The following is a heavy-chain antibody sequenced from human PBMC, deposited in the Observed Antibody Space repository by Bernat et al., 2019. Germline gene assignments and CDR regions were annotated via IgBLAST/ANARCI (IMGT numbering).Heavy chain of an antibody. CDR3: ATGPPGVTDCYYFDY. CDR2: IYYSGST. V-gene: IGHV4-31*03. Sequence: QVQLQESGPGLVKPSQTLSLTCTVSGGSISSGGYYWSWIRQHPGKGLEWIGYIYYSGSTYYNPSLKSRVTISVDTSKNQFSLKLSSVTAADTAVYYCATGPPGVTDCYYFDYWGQGTLVTVSS. D-gene: IGHD2-21*02. J-gene: IGHJ4*02. CDR1: GGSISSGGYY.